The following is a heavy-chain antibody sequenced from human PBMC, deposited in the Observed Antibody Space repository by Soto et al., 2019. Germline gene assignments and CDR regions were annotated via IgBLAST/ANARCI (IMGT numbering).Heavy chain of an antibody. CDR3: ARGSGYAWRPDY. Sequence: QLQLVESGGGVVQPGRSLRLSCAASGFTFSSFGMHWVRQAPGKGLEWVAVIWYDGNNKYYGDSVKGRFTVSRDNSKNTLYLQMNSLRAEDTAVYYCARGSGYAWRPDYWGQGTLVTVSS. V-gene: IGHV3-33*01. CDR1: GFTFSSFG. CDR2: IWYDGNNK. D-gene: IGHD5-12*01. J-gene: IGHJ4*02.